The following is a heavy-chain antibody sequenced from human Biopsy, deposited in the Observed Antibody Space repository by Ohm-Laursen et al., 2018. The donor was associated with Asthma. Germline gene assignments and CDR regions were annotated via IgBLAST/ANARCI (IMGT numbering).Heavy chain of an antibody. CDR3: ARFKRGYSYGYAGVFDY. V-gene: IGHV3-48*02. J-gene: IGHJ4*02. Sequence: SLRLSCAASGLTFGDYSMNWVRQAPGKGLEWVSYISSSSSTIYYADSVKGRFTISRDNAKNSLYLQMNSLRDEDTAVYYCARFKRGYSYGYAGVFDYWGQGTLVTVSS. CDR1: GLTFGDYS. D-gene: IGHD5-18*01. CDR2: ISSSSSTI.